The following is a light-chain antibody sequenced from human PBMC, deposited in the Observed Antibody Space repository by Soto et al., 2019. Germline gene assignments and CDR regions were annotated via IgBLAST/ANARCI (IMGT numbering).Light chain of an antibody. CDR2: TAS. CDR3: QQSFGTPLT. V-gene: IGKV1-39*01. J-gene: IGKJ4*01. CDR1: QNIKKY. Sequence: DIQMTQSPSSLSASVGDRVTITCRASQNIKKYLNWYQQKPGKAPNLLIYTASSLQVGLPSRFSGSGSGTDFTLTISSLQPEDSATYYCQQSFGTPLTFGRGTKVDIK.